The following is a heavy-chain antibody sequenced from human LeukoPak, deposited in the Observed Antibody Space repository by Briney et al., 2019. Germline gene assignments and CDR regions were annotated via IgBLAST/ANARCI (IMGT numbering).Heavy chain of an antibody. CDR2: MHDSGNT. V-gene: IGHV4-59*02. D-gene: IGHD3-9*01. CDR3: ARKYPRDWLDVFDI. CDR1: EFSVGSNY. J-gene: IGHJ3*02. Sequence: PGGSLRLSCAASEFSVGSNYMTWIRHLPGKGLEWIGYMHDSGNTHYNPSLKSRVTISLDTSQSQFSLKLRSVTAADTALYYCARKYPRDWLDVFDIWGQGTMVTVSS.